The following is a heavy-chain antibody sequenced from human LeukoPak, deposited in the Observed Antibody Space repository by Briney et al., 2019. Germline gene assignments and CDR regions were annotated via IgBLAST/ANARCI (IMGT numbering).Heavy chain of an antibody. D-gene: IGHD5-18*01. J-gene: IGHJ4*02. CDR3: ARHRGYSYGYVGY. CDR1: GGSISSYY. CDR2: IYYSGST. V-gene: IGHV4-39*01. Sequence: SETLSLTCTVSGGSISSYYWGWIRQPPGKGLEWIGSIYYSGSTYYNPSLKSRVTISVDTSKNQFSLKLSSVTAADTAVYYCARHRGYSYGYVGYWGQGTLVTVSS.